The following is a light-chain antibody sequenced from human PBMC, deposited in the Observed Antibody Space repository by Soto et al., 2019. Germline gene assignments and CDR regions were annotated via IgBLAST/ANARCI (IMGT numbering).Light chain of an antibody. CDR1: QDIGDW. J-gene: IGKJ5*01. Sequence: DIQMTQSPSSVSASVGDRVSITCRASQDIGDWLAWYQQKPGKAPKLLVYAASSLQSGVPSRFSGSGSGTDFTLTISCLQSEDFATYYCQQYYSYPQITFGQGTRLEIK. CDR3: QQYYSYPQIT. CDR2: AAS. V-gene: IGKV1-12*01.